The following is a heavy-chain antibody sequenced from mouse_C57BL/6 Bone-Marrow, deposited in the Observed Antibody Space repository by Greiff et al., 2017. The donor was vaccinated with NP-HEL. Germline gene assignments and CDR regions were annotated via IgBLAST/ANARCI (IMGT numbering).Heavy chain of an antibody. J-gene: IGHJ3*01. CDR1: GFTFSSYA. CDR3: TRDRYYGSSYGFAY. D-gene: IGHD1-1*01. Sequence: DVQLVESGEGLVKPGGSLKLSCAASGFTFSSYAMSWVRQTPEKRLEWVAYISSGGDYIYYADTVKGRFTISRDNARNTLYLQMSSLKSEDTAMYYCTRDRYYGSSYGFAYWGQGTLVTVSA. V-gene: IGHV5-9-1*02. CDR2: ISSGGDYI.